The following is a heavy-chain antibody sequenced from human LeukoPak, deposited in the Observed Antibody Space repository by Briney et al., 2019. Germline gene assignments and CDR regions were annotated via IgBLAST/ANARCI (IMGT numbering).Heavy chain of an antibody. CDR1: GYNFTSYW. V-gene: IGHV5-51*01. J-gene: IGHJ6*03. CDR2: IYPGDSDT. D-gene: IGHD3-3*01. Sequence: GESLQISCKGSGYNFTSYWIGWVRQVPGKGLEWMGIIYPGDSDTRYSPSFQGQVTISADKSISTAYLQWSSLKASDTAMYYCARHRDLSGYNNYYYYYYIDVWGKGTTVTVSS. CDR3: ARHRDLSGYNNYYYYYYIDV.